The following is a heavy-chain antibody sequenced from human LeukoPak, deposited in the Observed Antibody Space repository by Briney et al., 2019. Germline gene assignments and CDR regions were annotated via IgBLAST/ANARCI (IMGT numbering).Heavy chain of an antibody. Sequence: PGGSLRLSCAASGFTFSSYAMHWVRQAPGKGLEWVAVISYDGSNKYYADSVKGRFTISRDNSKNTLYLQMNSLRAEDTAVYYCARGYRSPDYWGQGTLVTVSS. V-gene: IGHV3-30-3*01. CDR1: GFTFSSYA. J-gene: IGHJ4*02. D-gene: IGHD1-1*01. CDR3: ARGYRSPDY. CDR2: ISYDGSNK.